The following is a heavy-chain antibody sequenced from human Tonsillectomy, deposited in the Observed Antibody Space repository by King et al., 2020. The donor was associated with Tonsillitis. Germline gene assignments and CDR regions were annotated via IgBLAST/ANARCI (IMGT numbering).Heavy chain of an antibody. J-gene: IGHJ3*02. V-gene: IGHV4-59*01. CDR3: ARGRRYSSRHDVIDI. D-gene: IGHD6-13*01. Sequence: VQLQESGPGLVKPSETLSLTCTVSGGSIGTYYWTWIRRPPGEGLEWIGCIDYSGSTNYNPSLKSRVTISLDTSKNQFSLKLSSLTAADTAVFYCARGRRYSSRHDVIDIWGQGTMVTVSP. CDR2: IDYSGST. CDR1: GGSIGTYY.